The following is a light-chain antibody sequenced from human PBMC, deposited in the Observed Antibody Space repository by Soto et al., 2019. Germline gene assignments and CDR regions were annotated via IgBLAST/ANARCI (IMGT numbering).Light chain of an antibody. V-gene: IGKV1-5*03. CDR2: KAS. CDR1: QSINSC. Sequence: DIQMTQSPSTLSASVGDRVTINCRASQSINSCLAWYQQKPGTAPKLLIYKASSLKTGVPSRFSGSGSETEFTLTISSLQPDDFASYYCQQYSTNSAFGQGTKVEIK. J-gene: IGKJ1*01. CDR3: QQYSTNSA.